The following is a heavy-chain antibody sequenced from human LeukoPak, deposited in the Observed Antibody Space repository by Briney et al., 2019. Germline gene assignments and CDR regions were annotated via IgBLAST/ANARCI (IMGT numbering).Heavy chain of an antibody. Sequence: GASVKVSCKVSGYTLTELSMHWVRQAPGKGLEWMGGFDPEDGETIYAQKFQGRVTMTEDTSTDTAYMELSSLRSEDTAVYFCATARLEPNIYCYGMDVWGQGTTVTVSS. CDR1: GYTLTELS. D-gene: IGHD1-1*01. CDR2: FDPEDGET. CDR3: ATARLEPNIYCYGMDV. J-gene: IGHJ6*02. V-gene: IGHV1-24*01.